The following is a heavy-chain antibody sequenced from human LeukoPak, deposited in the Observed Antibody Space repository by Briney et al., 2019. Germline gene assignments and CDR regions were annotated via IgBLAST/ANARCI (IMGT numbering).Heavy chain of an antibody. J-gene: IGHJ4*02. V-gene: IGHV3-30-3*01. D-gene: IGHD6-13*01. CDR3: ARDEAAGDY. CDR1: GFTFSSYA. CDR2: ISYDGSNK. Sequence: PGGSLRLSCAASGFTFSSYAMHWVRHAPGKGLEWVAVISYDGSNKYYADSVKGRFTISRDNSKNTLYLQMNSLRAEDTAVYYCARDEAAGDYWGQGTLVTVSS.